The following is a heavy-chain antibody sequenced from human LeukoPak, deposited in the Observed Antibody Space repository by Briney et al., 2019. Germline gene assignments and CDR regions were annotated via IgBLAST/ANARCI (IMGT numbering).Heavy chain of an antibody. CDR3: ATYRQVLLPFES. CDR1: GFTFSNYD. J-gene: IGHJ4*02. V-gene: IGHV3-23*01. Sequence: GGSLRLSCVASGFTFSNYDMNWVRQPPGKGLEWVSSIFPSGGEIHYADSVRGRFTISRDNSKSTLSLQMNSLRAEDTAIYYCATYRQVLLPFESWGQGTLVTVSS. CDR2: IFPSGGEI. D-gene: IGHD2-8*02.